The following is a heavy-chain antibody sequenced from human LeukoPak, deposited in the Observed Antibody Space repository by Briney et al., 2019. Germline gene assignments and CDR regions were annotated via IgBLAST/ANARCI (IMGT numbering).Heavy chain of an antibody. Sequence: GESLKISCKGSGYIFTSSWIGWVRQMPGKGLEWMGSVHPADSDTRYSPSFQGRVTFSADKSINTAYVQWSSLEASDTAMYYCARLYGAVVLLICGQGTMVTVSS. D-gene: IGHD4/OR15-4a*01. CDR1: GYIFTSSW. J-gene: IGHJ3*02. CDR2: VHPADSDT. V-gene: IGHV5-51*01. CDR3: ARLYGAVVLLI.